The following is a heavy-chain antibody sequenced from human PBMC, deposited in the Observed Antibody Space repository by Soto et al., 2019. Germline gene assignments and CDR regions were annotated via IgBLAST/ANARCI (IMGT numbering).Heavy chain of an antibody. Sequence: PETLTLTCTVSGGSISSYYWSWIRQPPGKGLDWIVHIYYSGSTHYNPSLKSRVTISVDTSKNQFSLKLSSVTAADTAVYYCARVRTKRWLQLRYYYYGMEVWGQGTTVTVSS. V-gene: IGHV4-59*01. J-gene: IGHJ6*02. D-gene: IGHD5-12*01. CDR2: IYYSGST. CDR3: ARVRTKRWLQLRYYYYGMEV. CDR1: GGSISSYY.